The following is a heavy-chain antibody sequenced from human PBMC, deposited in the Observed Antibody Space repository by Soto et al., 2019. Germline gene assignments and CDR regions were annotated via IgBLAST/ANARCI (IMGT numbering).Heavy chain of an antibody. CDR2: ISSSSSYI. D-gene: IGHD2-2*01. Sequence: GGSMRLSSAASGFTFSSYSMSWVRQDPGKGLEWVSSISSSSSYIYYADSVKGRFTISRDNAKNSLYLQMNSLRAEDTAVYYCAREAEDIVVVPAARRWFDPWGQGTLVTVSS. CDR3: AREAEDIVVVPAARRWFDP. CDR1: GFTFSSYS. J-gene: IGHJ5*02. V-gene: IGHV3-21*01.